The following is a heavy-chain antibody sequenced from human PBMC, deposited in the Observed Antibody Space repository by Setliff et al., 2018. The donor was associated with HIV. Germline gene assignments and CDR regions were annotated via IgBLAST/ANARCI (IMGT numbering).Heavy chain of an antibody. D-gene: IGHD3-10*01. CDR3: ARNHYYGSGKNRWFDP. Sequence: SETLSLTCTVSRDSINGHWWSWIRQPPGKGLEWTGSIHYSGITHYNPSLKSRLTMSVDTSKNQFSLKLTSVTAADTAVYYCARNHYYGSGKNRWFDPWGQGMLVTVSS. CDR1: RDSINGHW. CDR2: IHYSGIT. V-gene: IGHV4-59*08. J-gene: IGHJ5*02.